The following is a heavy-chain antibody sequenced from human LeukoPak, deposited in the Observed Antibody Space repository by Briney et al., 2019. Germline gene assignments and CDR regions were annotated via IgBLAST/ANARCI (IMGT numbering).Heavy chain of an antibody. D-gene: IGHD4-23*01. CDR2: ISYDGSNK. J-gene: IGHJ4*02. CDR1: GFTFSSYG. CDR3: AKDPTAGWGYGGNRHYFDY. V-gene: IGHV3-30*18. Sequence: GRSLRLSCAASGFTFSSYGMHWVRQAPGKGLERVAVISYDGSNKYYADSVKGRFTISRDNSKNTLYLQMNSLRAEDTAVYYCAKDPTAGWGYGGNRHYFDYWGQGTLVTVSS.